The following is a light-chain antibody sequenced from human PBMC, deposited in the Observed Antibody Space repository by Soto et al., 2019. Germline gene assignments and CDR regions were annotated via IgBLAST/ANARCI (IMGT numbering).Light chain of an antibody. CDR1: SSDVGGYNF. CDR2: DVT. CDR3: SSYTSSSNVYV. Sequence: QSVLTQPASVSGSPGQSITISCTGTSSDVGGYNFVSWYQQHPDRVPKLMIYDVTNRPSGVSNRFSGSKSGNTASLTISGLQAEDEADYYCSSYTSSSNVYVFGTGTKVTGL. V-gene: IGLV2-14*01. J-gene: IGLJ1*01.